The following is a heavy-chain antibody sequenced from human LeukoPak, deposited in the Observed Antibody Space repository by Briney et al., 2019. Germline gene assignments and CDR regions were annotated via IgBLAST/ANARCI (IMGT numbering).Heavy chain of an antibody. CDR3: ARRDYYGSGSYDPIDAFDI. CDR1: GGSISSSSYY. V-gene: IGHV4-39*01. Sequence: PSETLSLTCTVSGGSISSSSYYWGWIRQPPGKGLEWIGSIYYSGSTYYNPSLKSRVTISVDTSKNQFSLKLSSVTAADTAVYYCARRDYYGSGSYDPIDAFDIWGQGTMVTVSS. J-gene: IGHJ3*02. CDR2: IYYSGST. D-gene: IGHD3-10*01.